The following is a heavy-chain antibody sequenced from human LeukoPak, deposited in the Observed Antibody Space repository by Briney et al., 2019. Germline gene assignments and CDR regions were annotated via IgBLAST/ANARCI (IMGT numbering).Heavy chain of an antibody. CDR1: GFTFSSYA. CDR2: ISYDGSNK. V-gene: IGHV3-30-3*01. CDR3: AKGDSYNYPFDY. Sequence: GGSLRLSCAASGFTFSSYAMHWVRQAPGKGLEWVAVISYDGSNKYYADSVKGRFTISRDNSKNTLYLQMNSLRAEDTAIYYCAKGDSYNYPFDYWGQGTLVTVSS. J-gene: IGHJ4*02. D-gene: IGHD5-24*01.